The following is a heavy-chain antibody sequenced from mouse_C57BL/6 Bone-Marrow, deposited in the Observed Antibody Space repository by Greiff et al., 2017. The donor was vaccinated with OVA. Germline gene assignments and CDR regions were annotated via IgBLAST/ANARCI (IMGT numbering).Heavy chain of an antibody. J-gene: IGHJ4*01. Sequence: QVQLQQPGTELVKPGASVKLSCKASGYTFTSYWMHWVKQRPGQGLEWIGNINPSNGGTNYNEKFKSKATLTVDKSSSTAYMQLSSLTSEDSAVYYCAIKPGGYYYGYYAMDYWGQGTSVTVSS. CDR2: INPSNGGT. CDR1: GYTFTSYW. D-gene: IGHD1-1*01. V-gene: IGHV1-53*01. CDR3: AIKPGGYYYGYYAMDY.